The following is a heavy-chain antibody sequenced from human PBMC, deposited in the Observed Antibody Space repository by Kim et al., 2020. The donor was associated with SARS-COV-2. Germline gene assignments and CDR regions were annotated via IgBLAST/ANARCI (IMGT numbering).Heavy chain of an antibody. J-gene: IGHJ5*02. CDR3: ARAPRERWFDP. V-gene: IGHV4-4*09. D-gene: IGHD1-26*01. Sequence: SETLSLTCTVSGDSMSGYYWSWIRQSPGNALEWFGYIYSTGTTYYNPSLRGRVTMSIATSKNQFSLTLNSVTAADTAVYYWARAPRERWFDPWGQGTLV. CDR2: IYSTGTT. CDR1: GDSMSGYY.